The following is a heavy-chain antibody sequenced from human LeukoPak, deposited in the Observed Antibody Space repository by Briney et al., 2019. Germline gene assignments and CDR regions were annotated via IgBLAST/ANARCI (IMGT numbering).Heavy chain of an antibody. J-gene: IGHJ4*02. D-gene: IGHD6-13*01. V-gene: IGHV5-51*01. CDR1: GYSFTSYW. CDR2: IYPGDSDA. CDR3: ARPKFSSSWTLYDY. Sequence: GESLKISCKGSGYSFTSYWIGWVRQMPAKGLEWMGIIYPGDSDARYSPSFQGQVTISADKSISTAYLQWSSLKASDTAMYYCARPKFSSSWTLYDYWGQGTLVTVSS.